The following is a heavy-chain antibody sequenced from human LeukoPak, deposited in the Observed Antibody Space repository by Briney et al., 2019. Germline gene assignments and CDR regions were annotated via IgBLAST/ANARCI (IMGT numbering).Heavy chain of an antibody. Sequence: GGSLRLSCAASGFTFSSYAMSWVRQAPGKGLEWVSAISGSGDSTYYADSVKGRFTISRDHSKNTLYLQMNSLRAGDTAVYYCAKPRDWYFDLWGRGTLVAVSS. J-gene: IGHJ2*01. CDR3: AKPRDWYFDL. CDR1: GFTFSSYA. CDR2: ISGSGDST. V-gene: IGHV3-23*01.